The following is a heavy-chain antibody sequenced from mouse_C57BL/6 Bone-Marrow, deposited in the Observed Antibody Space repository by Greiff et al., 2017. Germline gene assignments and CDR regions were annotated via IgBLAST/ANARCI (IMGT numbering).Heavy chain of an antibody. J-gene: IGHJ4*01. CDR3: ARKAVYYYGSSYFYYAMDY. D-gene: IGHD1-1*01. V-gene: IGHV5-17*01. CDR1: GFTFSDYG. CDR2: ISSGSSTI. Sequence: EVKLEEPGGGLVKPGGSLKLSCAASGFTFSDYGMHWVRQAPEKGLEWVAYISSGSSTIYYADTVKGRFTISRDNAKNTLFLQMTSLRSEDTAMYYCARKAVYYYGSSYFYYAMDYWGKGTTVTVSS.